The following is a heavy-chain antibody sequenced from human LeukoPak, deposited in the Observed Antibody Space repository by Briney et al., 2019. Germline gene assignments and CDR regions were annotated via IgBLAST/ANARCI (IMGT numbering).Heavy chain of an antibody. CDR1: GFTFTTYD. J-gene: IGHJ4*02. V-gene: IGHV3-23*01. CDR2: IIGSGGST. D-gene: IGHD2-21*01. CDR3: AKDYVVGSIDY. Sequence: GGSLRLSCAASGFTFTTYDMSWVRQAPGKGLEWVSTIIGSGGSTYYADSVRGRFTISRDNSKNTLFLQMNSLRAEDSAVYYCAKDYVVGSIDYWGQGTLVTVSS.